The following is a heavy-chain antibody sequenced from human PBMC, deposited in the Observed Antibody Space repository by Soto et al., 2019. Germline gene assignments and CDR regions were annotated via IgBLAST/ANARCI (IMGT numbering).Heavy chain of an antibody. V-gene: IGHV3-15*01. CDR1: GFTFSNVW. CDR2: IKSRTENETT. Sequence: PGGSLRLSCAASGFTFSNVWLSWVRQGPGKGLEWLGRIKSRTENETTGYASPARGRFIISRDDSKNMLYLQLNSLKSEDTGVYYCAKVLHHANSWFDYWGQGTPVTVSS. CDR3: AKVLHHANSWFDY. J-gene: IGHJ4*02. D-gene: IGHD2-2*01.